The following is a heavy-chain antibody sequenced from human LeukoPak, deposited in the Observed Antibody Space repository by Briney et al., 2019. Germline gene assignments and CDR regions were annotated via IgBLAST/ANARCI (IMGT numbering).Heavy chain of an antibody. D-gene: IGHD6-13*01. CDR2: IYYSGST. CDR3: ARGEDSSSWYDY. V-gene: IGHV4-59*01. J-gene: IGHJ4*02. CDR1: GGSTSSYY. Sequence: KTSETLSLTCTVSGGSTSSYYWCWIRQPPGKGLEWIGYIYYSGSTNYNPSLKSRVTISVDTSKNQFSLKLSSVTAADTAVYYCARGEDSSSWYDYWGQGTLVTVSS.